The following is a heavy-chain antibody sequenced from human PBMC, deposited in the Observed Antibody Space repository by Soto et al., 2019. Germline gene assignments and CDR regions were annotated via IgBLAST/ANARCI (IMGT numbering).Heavy chain of an antibody. V-gene: IGHV3-23*01. CDR2: ISGSGGSA. Sequence: EVQLLESGGGLVQPGGSLRLSCAASGFTFSSYAMSWVRQAPGKGLEWVSAISGSGGSAYYADSVKGRFTISRDNSENTLYLQMNSLRAEDTGVYYRAREGYRYWYFDLWGRGTQVTVSS. D-gene: IGHD5-12*01. J-gene: IGHJ2*01. CDR1: GFTFSSYA. CDR3: AREGYRYWYFDL.